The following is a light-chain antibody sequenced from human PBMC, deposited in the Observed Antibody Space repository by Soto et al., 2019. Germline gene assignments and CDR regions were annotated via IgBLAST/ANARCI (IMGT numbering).Light chain of an antibody. CDR3: SSYTRSSSYV. CDR1: SSDVGGYNY. V-gene: IGLV2-14*01. Sequence: QCALTQPASVSGSPVESITISCTGTSSDVGGYNYVSWYQQHPGKAPKLMIYDVSNRPSGVSNRFSGSKSGNTASLTISGLQAEDEADYYCSSYTRSSSYVFGTGTKV. CDR2: DVS. J-gene: IGLJ1*01.